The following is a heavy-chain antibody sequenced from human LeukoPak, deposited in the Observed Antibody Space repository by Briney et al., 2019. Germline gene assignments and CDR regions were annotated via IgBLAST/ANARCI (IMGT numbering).Heavy chain of an antibody. J-gene: IGHJ1*01. D-gene: IGHD3-22*01. CDR2: INGDGSTT. V-gene: IGHV3-74*01. Sequence: GRSLRLSCAASGFTFSRYWMHWVRQAPGEGLVWVSRINGDGSTTSYADSVKGGFTISRDNAKNTLYLQMNSLRAEDTAVYYCATGNYYDSRGYYTFGHWGQGTLVTVSS. CDR3: ATGNYYDSRGYYTFGH. CDR1: GFTFSRYW.